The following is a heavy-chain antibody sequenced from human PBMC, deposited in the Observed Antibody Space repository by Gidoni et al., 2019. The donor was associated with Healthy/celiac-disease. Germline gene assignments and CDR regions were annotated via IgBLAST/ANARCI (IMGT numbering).Heavy chain of an antibody. CDR3: ASYVRGWNYIDY. J-gene: IGHJ4*02. D-gene: IGHD2-15*01. CDR1: GFTVSSNY. Sequence: VQLVDSGGGLFQPGGSLRLSCAASGFTVSSNYMSWVRQAPGKGLKWVSVIYRGGSTYYADSVKGRFTISRNNTKNKLYLQMNSLRAEDTAVYYCASYVRGWNYIDYWGKGTLVTVSS. CDR2: IYRGGST. V-gene: IGHV3-53*04.